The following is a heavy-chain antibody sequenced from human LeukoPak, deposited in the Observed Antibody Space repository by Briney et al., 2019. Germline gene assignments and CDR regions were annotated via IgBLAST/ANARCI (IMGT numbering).Heavy chain of an antibody. Sequence: PGESLKIYCEGSGCSFTSYWISWVRQMTGKGLEWMGRIDPSDSYTNYSPSFQGHVTISADKSISTAYLQWSSLKASDTAMYYCARHHCSGGSCYFPWGQGTLVTVSS. CDR1: GCSFTSYW. CDR2: IDPSDSYT. CDR3: ARHHCSGGSCYFP. D-gene: IGHD2-15*01. J-gene: IGHJ5*02. V-gene: IGHV5-10-1*01.